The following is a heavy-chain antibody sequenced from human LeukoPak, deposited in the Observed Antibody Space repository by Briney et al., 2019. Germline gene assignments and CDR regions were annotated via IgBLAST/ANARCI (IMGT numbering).Heavy chain of an antibody. Sequence: GGSLRLSCAASGFTFSSYGMHWVRQAPGKGLEWVALISYDGSNKYYADSVKGRFIISRDNSKNTLSLQMNSLRTEDTAVYYCAKGSSPYCTGGSCFLGDYWGQGTLVTVSS. CDR2: ISYDGSNK. J-gene: IGHJ4*02. CDR1: GFTFSSYG. V-gene: IGHV3-30*18. D-gene: IGHD2-15*01. CDR3: AKGSSPYCTGGSCFLGDY.